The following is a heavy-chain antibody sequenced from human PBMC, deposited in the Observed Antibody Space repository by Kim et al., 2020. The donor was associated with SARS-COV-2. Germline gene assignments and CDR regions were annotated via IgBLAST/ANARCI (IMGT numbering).Heavy chain of an antibody. V-gene: IGHV4-34*01. CDR3: ARGRWAAAGFLPTWFDP. D-gene: IGHD6-13*01. J-gene: IGHJ5*02. Sequence: LKKRVTISIDTTKNQFSLKMGSVTAADTAVYYCARGRWAAAGFLPTWFDPWGQGTLVTVSS.